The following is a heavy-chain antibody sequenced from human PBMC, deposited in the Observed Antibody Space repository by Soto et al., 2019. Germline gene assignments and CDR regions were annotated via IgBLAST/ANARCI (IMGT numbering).Heavy chain of an antibody. J-gene: IGHJ6*02. CDR2: IKSKTDGGTT. V-gene: IGHV3-15*07. Sequence: EVQLVESGGGLVEPGGSLRLSCAASGFNFINAWMHWVRQAPGKGLEWGGRIKSKTDGGTTDYAAPVKGRFIISRDDSKNTLYLQINSLKMEDTAVYYCSALGVWGQGTTVTVSS. CDR3: SALGV. D-gene: IGHD1-26*01. CDR1: GFNFINAW.